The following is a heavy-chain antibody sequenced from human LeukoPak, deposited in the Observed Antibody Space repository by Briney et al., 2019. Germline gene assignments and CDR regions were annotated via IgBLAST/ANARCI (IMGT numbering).Heavy chain of an antibody. Sequence: KPTETLSLTCTVSGGSVSGYYWSWIRQSPGKGLEWIGYIFYTGTTIHSPSLRGRVTMSVDTSENQFPLKLSSVTAADTAMYYCARHDVVPVIRRGFDFWGQGTLVTVSS. CDR2: IFYTGTT. J-gene: IGHJ4*02. V-gene: IGHV4-59*08. D-gene: IGHD2-21*02. CDR3: ARHDVVPVIRRGFDF. CDR1: GGSVSGYY.